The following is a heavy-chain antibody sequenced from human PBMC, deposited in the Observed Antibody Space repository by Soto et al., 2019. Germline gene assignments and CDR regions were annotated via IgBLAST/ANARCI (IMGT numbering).Heavy chain of an antibody. Sequence: ASVKVSCKASGYTFNCYYMHWVRQAPGEGLEWMGWINPKSGDTNYAQKFQGRVTMTRDKSISTAYMELSRLTSDDTAVYYCARPYCTSSGCYAWFDPWGQGTLVTV. CDR3: ARPYCTSSGCYAWFDP. J-gene: IGHJ5*02. D-gene: IGHD2-2*01. CDR2: INPKSGDT. V-gene: IGHV1-2*02. CDR1: GYTFNCYY.